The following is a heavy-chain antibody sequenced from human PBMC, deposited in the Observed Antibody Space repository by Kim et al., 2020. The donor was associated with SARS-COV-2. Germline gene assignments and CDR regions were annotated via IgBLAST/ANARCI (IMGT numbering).Heavy chain of an antibody. J-gene: IGHJ6*02. CDR3: ARGRGSASRLDYYYGLDV. CDR2: SRNKANSYTK. D-gene: IGHD1-26*01. CDR1: GFTFSDHY. V-gene: IGHV3-72*01. Sequence: GGSLRLSCAASGFTFSDHYMDWVRQAPGKGLEWVGRSRNKANSYTKEYAASVKGRFTISRDDSKNSLYLQMNSLKIEDTAVYYCARGRGSASRLDYYYGLDVWGQGTTVTVSS.